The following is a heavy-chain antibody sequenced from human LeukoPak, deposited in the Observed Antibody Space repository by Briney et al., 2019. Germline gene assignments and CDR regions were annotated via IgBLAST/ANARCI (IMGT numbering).Heavy chain of an antibody. V-gene: IGHV3-30*04. CDR1: GFTFSSYV. J-gene: IGHJ3*02. CDR2: ISYDGSNE. Sequence: GGSLRLSCAASGFTFSSYVMHWVRQAPGKGLEWVAIISYDGSNEYYADSVKGRFTISRDNAKNSLYLQMNSLRAEDTAVYYCASQWLVRAFDIWGQGTMVTVSS. D-gene: IGHD6-19*01. CDR3: ASQWLVRAFDI.